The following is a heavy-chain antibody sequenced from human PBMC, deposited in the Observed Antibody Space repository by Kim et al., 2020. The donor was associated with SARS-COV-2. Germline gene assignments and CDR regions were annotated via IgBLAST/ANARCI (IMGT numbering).Heavy chain of an antibody. J-gene: IGHJ4*02. Sequence: ADSVKGRFTIPRDNSKSTLYLHMNRLRADDTSVYYCAKETSISAWFPFDYWGQGTLVPVSS. CDR3: AKETSISAWFPFDY. V-gene: IGHV3-23*01. D-gene: IGHD6-19*01.